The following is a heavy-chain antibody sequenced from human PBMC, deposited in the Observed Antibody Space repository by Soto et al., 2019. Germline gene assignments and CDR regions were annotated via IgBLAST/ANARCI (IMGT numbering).Heavy chain of an antibody. CDR1: GFSFSANA. D-gene: IGHD1-1*01. CDR2: ILHIGDSA. Sequence: DVQLLESGGDLVQPGGSLRLSCVASGFSFSANAMTWVRQAPGKGLEWVSSILHIGDSAYYADSVKGRFTISRDNSKSTLYLQMNSLRAEDTAVYYCARRGLSNNDYWGQGTLLTVSS. V-gene: IGHV3-23*01. CDR3: ARRGLSNNDY. J-gene: IGHJ4*02.